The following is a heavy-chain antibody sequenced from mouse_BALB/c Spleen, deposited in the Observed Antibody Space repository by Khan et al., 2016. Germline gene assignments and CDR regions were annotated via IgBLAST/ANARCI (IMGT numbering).Heavy chain of an antibody. D-gene: IGHD1-1*01. V-gene: IGHV4-1*02. CDR1: GFDFSRYW. CDR2: INPDSSTI. CDR3: ARLYYYGTSDY. J-gene: IGHJ2*01. Sequence: EVKLLESGGGLVQPGGSLKLSCAASGFDFSRYWMNWVRQAPGKGLEWIGEINPDSSTINYTPSLKDKFIISRDNAKNTLYLQLSKVRSEDTALYYSARLYYYGTSDYWGQGTTLTVSS.